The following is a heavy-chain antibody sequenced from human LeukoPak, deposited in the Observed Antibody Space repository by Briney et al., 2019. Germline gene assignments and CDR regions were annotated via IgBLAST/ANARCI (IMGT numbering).Heavy chain of an antibody. CDR1: GFTFSSYA. V-gene: IGHV3-23*01. J-gene: IGHJ4*02. D-gene: IGHD6-13*01. CDR2: ISGSGGST. Sequence: GGSLRLSCAASGFTFSSYAMSWVRQAPGKGLEWVLAISGSGGSTYYADSVKGRFTISRDNSKNTLYLQMNSLRAEDTAVYYCAKIGKGTPGIDDNLDYWGQGTLVTVSS. CDR3: AKIGKGTPGIDDNLDY.